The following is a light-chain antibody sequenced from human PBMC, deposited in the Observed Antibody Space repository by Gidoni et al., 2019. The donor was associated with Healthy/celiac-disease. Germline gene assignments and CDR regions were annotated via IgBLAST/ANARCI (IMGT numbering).Light chain of an antibody. CDR2: DAS. CDR3: QQYDNLPLCS. CDR1: QDISNY. Sequence: DIQMTESPSSLSASVGDRVTITCQASQDISNYLNWYQQKPGKAPKLLIYDASNLETGVPSRFSGSVSGTDFTFTISSLQPEDIATYYCQQYDNLPLCSFGQGTKLEIK. V-gene: IGKV1-33*01. J-gene: IGKJ2*04.